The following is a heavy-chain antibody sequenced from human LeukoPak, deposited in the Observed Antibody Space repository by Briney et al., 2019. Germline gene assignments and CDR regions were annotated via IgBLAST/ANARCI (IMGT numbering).Heavy chain of an antibody. CDR3: ARDPSYGAIDY. CDR2: ISPDGSAA. CDR1: GFTFSTSY. D-gene: IGHD3-10*01. J-gene: IGHJ4*02. Sequence: GGSLRLSCAASGFTFSTSYMAWVRQAPGKGLEGVAYISPDGSAADYVESVRGRFTLPRDNPKNSLYLQMNRLRAEDTAVYYCARDPSYGAIDYWGQGTLVTVSS. V-gene: IGHV3-7*04.